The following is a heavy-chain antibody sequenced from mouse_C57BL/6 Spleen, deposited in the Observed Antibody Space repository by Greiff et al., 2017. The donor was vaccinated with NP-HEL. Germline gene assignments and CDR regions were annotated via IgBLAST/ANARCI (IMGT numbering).Heavy chain of an antibody. J-gene: IGHJ2*01. CDR1: GYTFTSYW. CDR2: IYPGNSDT. Sequence: VQLQQSGTVLARPGASVKMSCKTSGYTFTSYWMHWVKQRPGQGLEWIGAIYPGNSDTSYTQKIKGKAKLTAVTSASTACLNRCSLTNEVSAVEYCTRPPLTLYYFDYWEQGTTLTVSS. D-gene: IGHD6-1*01. CDR3: TRPPLTLYYFDY. V-gene: IGHV1-5*01.